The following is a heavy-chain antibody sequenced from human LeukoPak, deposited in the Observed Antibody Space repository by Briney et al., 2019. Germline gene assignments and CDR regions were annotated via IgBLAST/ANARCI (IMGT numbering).Heavy chain of an antibody. V-gene: IGHV3-23*01. J-gene: IGHJ4*02. CDR2: IGKNQ. Sequence: GGSLRLSCAASGFTFSNYAMSWVRQAPGKGLEWVATIGKNQYYADSVKGRFTISKGNSKNMMYLQMDSLGVDDTAIYYCAKGSNGDYDNWGQGTLVTVSS. D-gene: IGHD4-17*01. CDR3: AKGSNGDYDN. CDR1: GFTFSNYA.